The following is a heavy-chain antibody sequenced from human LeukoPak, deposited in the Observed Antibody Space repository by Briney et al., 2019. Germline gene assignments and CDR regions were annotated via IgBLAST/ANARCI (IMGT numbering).Heavy chain of an antibody. J-gene: IGHJ4*02. Sequence: SVKVSCKASGGTFSSYAISWVRQAPGQGLEWMGGIIPIFGTANYAQKFQGRVTITADESTSTAYMELSSPRSEDTAVYYCARSTTPVRGYRPRFDYWGQGTLVTVSS. CDR1: GGTFSSYA. CDR2: IIPIFGTA. V-gene: IGHV1-69*13. CDR3: ARSTTPVRGYRPRFDY. D-gene: IGHD5-18*01.